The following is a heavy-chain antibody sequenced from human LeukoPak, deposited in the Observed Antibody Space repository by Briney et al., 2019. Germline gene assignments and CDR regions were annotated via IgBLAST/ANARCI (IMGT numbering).Heavy chain of an antibody. V-gene: IGHV3-48*04. J-gene: IGHJ4*02. Sequence: PGGSLRLSCAASGFTFSTYSMNWVRQAPGKGLGWVSYISSSSSTTFYADSVKGRFTISRDNAKNSLFLQMNTLRAEDTAMYYCARGEGVYSVKWGQGTLVTVSS. D-gene: IGHD6-13*01. CDR3: ARGEGVYSVK. CDR1: GFTFSTYS. CDR2: ISSSSSTT.